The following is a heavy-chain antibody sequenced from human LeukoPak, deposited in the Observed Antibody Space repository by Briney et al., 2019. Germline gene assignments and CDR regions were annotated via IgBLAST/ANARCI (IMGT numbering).Heavy chain of an antibody. V-gene: IGHV3-13*01. CDR2: IYRAGDT. D-gene: IGHD3-10*01. J-gene: IGHJ3*02. Sequence: GGSLRLSCAASGFTLSTYDMHWVRQPTGEGLEWVSIIYRAGDTYYPGSVKGRFTISRDNAKNSLYLQMNSLRAEDTAVYYCAREMSGSNDAFDIWGQGTMVTVSS. CDR1: GFTLSTYD. CDR3: AREMSGSNDAFDI.